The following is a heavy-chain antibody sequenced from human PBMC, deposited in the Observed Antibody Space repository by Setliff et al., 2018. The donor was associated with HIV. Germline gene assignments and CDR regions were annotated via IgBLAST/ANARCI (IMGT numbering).Heavy chain of an antibody. J-gene: IGHJ6*03. CDR1: GGSISSFY. CDR3: ARETNYDSSFHYMDV. Sequence: PSETLSLTCTVSGGSISSFYWSWIRQPAGKGLEWIGRLYTSGSANYIPSLQSRVTMSVDTSKNQLSLRLSSVTAADTAVYYCARETNYDSSFHYMDVWGKGTTVTVS. V-gene: IGHV4-4*07. CDR2: LYTSGSA. D-gene: IGHD3-22*01.